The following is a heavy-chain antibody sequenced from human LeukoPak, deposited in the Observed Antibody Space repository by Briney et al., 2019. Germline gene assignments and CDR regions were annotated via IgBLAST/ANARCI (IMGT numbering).Heavy chain of an antibody. CDR3: ARVGDTGQVSYYDYGY. CDR2: ISGSGGST. CDR1: GFTFSSYA. Sequence: GGSLRLSCAASGFTFSSYAMSWVRQAPGKGLEWVSAISGSGGSTYYADSVKGRFTISRDNSKNTLYLQMNSLRAEDTAVYYCARVGDTGQVSYYDYGYWGQGTLVTVSS. D-gene: IGHD3-16*01. J-gene: IGHJ4*02. V-gene: IGHV3-23*01.